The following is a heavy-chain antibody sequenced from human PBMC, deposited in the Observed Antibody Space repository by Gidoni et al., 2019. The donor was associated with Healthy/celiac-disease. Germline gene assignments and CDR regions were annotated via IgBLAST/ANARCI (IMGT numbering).Heavy chain of an antibody. CDR1: GGSFSGYY. Sequence: QVQLQQWGAGRLKPSETLSLPCAVYGGSFSGYYWSWIRQPPGKGLEWIGEINHSGSTNYNPSLKSRVTISVDTSKNQFSLKLSSVTAADTAVYYCARGLKYYYDSSGSNTDWGQGTLVTVSS. CDR2: INHSGST. V-gene: IGHV4-34*01. CDR3: ARGLKYYYDSSGSNTD. D-gene: IGHD3-22*01. J-gene: IGHJ4*02.